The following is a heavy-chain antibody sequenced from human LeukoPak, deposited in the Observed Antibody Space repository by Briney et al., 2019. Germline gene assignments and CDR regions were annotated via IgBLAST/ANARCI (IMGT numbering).Heavy chain of an antibody. J-gene: IGHJ4*02. D-gene: IGHD2-2*01. CDR2: ISLDENNK. V-gene: IGHV3-30-3*01. Sequence: PGRSLRLSCAASGFTFSSYAFHWVRQAPGKGLEWVATISLDENNKYYADSVKGRFTISRDNSKNTLYLQMNSLRAKDTAVYSCARGYCSSTNCFLDYWGQGTLVTVSS. CDR3: ARGYCSSTNCFLDY. CDR1: GFTFSSYA.